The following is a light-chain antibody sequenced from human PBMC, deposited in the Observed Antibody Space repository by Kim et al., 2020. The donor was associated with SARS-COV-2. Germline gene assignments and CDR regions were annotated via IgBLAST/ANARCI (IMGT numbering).Light chain of an antibody. J-gene: IGKJ1*01. CDR2: AVS. Sequence: SASVGDRGIITCRASQSISSRLAWYQQKPGKAPELLIYAVSTLERGVPSRFSGTGSGTEFTLTISSLQSDDLATYYCQQYSSYSTFGQGTKVDIK. V-gene: IGKV1-5*01. CDR1: QSISSR. CDR3: QQYSSYST.